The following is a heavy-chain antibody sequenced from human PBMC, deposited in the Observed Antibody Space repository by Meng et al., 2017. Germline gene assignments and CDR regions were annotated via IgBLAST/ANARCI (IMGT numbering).Heavy chain of an antibody. J-gene: IGHJ5*02. V-gene: IGHV3-21*01. D-gene: IGHD6-13*01. Sequence: VQLVEAGGGVVKHGRALRLSCAASGFTFSSYSMNWVRQAPGKGLEWVSSISSSSSYIYYAASVKGRFTISRDNAKNSLYLQMNSLRAEDTAVYYCASAGYSSSWYSFPWGQGTLVTVSS. CDR2: ISSSSSYI. CDR3: ASAGYSSSWYSFP. CDR1: GFTFSSYS.